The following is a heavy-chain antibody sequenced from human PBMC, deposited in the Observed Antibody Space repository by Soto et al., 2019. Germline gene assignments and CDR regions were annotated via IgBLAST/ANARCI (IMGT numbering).Heavy chain of an antibody. Sequence: SETLSLTCTVSGGSISSYYWSWIRQPPGKGLEWIAYIYYSGSTNYNPSLKSRVAISGDTSKNQFSLKLSSVTAADTAVYYCARTVIGGFDYWGQGILVTVSS. D-gene: IGHD3-16*02. CDR1: GGSISSYY. CDR2: IYYSGST. V-gene: IGHV4-59*01. J-gene: IGHJ4*02. CDR3: ARTVIGGFDY.